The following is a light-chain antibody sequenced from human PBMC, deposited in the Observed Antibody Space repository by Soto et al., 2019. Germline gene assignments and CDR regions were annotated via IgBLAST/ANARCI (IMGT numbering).Light chain of an antibody. CDR1: SRDVGIYNL. CDR2: EDT. CDR3: CSYAGSRTYV. Sequence: QSALTQPASVSGSPGQSITISCTGTSRDVGIYNLVSWYQLHPGKVPKLIIYEDTKRPSGISSRFSGSESGIKAFLTISGLQAEDEADYYCCSYAGSRTYVFGTGTKVTVL. J-gene: IGLJ1*01. V-gene: IGLV2-23*01.